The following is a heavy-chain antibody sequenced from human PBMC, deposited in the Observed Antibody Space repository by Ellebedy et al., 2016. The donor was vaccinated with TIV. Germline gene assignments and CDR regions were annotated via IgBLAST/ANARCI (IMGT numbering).Heavy chain of an antibody. J-gene: IGHJ2*01. CDR3: ARVIGGSGRYYYWYFDL. CDR2: IYYSGST. CDR1: GGSISSTSYY. D-gene: IGHD3-10*01. V-gene: IGHV4-39*07. Sequence: SETLSLTCTVSGGSISSTSYYWGWIRQPPGKGLEWIGSIYYSGSTYYNPSLKSRVTISVDTSKNQFSLKLTSVTAADTAVYYCARVIGGSGRYYYWYFDLWGRGTLVTVSS.